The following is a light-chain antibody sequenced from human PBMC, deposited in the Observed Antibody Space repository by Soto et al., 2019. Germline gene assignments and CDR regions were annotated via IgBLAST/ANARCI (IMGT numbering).Light chain of an antibody. J-gene: IGLJ3*02. V-gene: IGLV2-14*01. CDR2: EVS. CDR3: SSYTSSSTLWV. Sequence: QSALTQPASVSGSPGQSITISCTGTSSDVGGYNYVSWYQHHPGKAPKLMIYEVSNRPSGVSNRFSGSKSGNTASLTISGLQAEDEGDYYCSSYTSSSTLWVFGGGTKVTVL. CDR1: SSDVGGYNY.